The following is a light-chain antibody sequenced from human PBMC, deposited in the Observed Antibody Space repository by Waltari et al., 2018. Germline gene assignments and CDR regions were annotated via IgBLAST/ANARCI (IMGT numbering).Light chain of an antibody. Sequence: EIVLTQSPGTLSLSQGERATLSCRASQSVSRYLAWYQQKPGQAPRLLIYEASRRATGIPDRFSGSGSGTDFTLTISRLEPEDFAVYYCQKYGTLPATFGQGTKVEIK. CDR2: EAS. J-gene: IGKJ1*01. CDR1: QSVSRY. CDR3: QKYGTLPAT. V-gene: IGKV3-20*01.